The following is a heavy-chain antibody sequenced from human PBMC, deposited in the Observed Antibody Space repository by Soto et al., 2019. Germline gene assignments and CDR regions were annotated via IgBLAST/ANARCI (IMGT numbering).Heavy chain of an antibody. CDR2: VSYDEITK. D-gene: IGHD5-18*01. CDR3: AKPLGLLRRAMAQGSDY. J-gene: IGHJ4*02. CDR1: GFTFSSYG. V-gene: IGHV3-30*18. Sequence: GESLKISCAASGFTFSSYGMSWVRQAPGKGLEWVAVVSYDEITKYYADSVKGRFTISRDNSKNTVYLQMNSLRPEDTAVYYCAKPLGLLRRAMAQGSDYWGQGTLVTVSS.